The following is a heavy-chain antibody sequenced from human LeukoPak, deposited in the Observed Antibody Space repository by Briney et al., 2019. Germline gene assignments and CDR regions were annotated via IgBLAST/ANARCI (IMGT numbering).Heavy chain of an antibody. J-gene: IGHJ4*02. Sequence: SETLSLTCTVSAGSISSHYWSRIRQPAGKGLEWIGRIYTSGSTNYNPSLKSRVTISVDTSKNQFSLKLSSVTAADTAVYYCARYCSSTSCYTEGFDYWGQGTLVTVSS. D-gene: IGHD2-2*02. CDR3: ARYCSSTSCYTEGFDY. CDR2: IYTSGST. CDR1: AGSISSHY. V-gene: IGHV4-4*07.